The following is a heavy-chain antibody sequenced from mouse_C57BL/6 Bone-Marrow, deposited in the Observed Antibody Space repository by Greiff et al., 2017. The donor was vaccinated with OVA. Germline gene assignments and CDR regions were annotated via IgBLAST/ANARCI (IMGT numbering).Heavy chain of an antibody. J-gene: IGHJ3*01. CDR3: ASAVFAY. CDR1: GYTFTSYW. Sequence: QVQLQQPGAELVKPGASVTLSCKVSGYTFTSYWMQWVKQRPGQGLEWIGEIDPSDSYTNYNQKFKGKATLTVDKSSSTAYMQLSSLTSEDSAVYYCASAVFAYWGQGTLVTVSA. CDR2: IDPSDSYT. V-gene: IGHV1-50*01.